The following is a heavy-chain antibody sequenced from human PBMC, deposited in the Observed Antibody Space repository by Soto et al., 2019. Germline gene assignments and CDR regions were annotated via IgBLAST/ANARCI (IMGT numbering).Heavy chain of an antibody. D-gene: IGHD3-9*01. J-gene: IGHJ3*02. CDR3: ARVVSVRECDCLLSDAFDI. Sequence: SETLSLTCTVSGGPISSGGYYWSWIRQHPGKGLEWIGYIYYSRSTYYNPSLKSRVTISVDTSKNQFSLKLSSVTAADTAVYYCARVVSVRECDCLLSDAFDIWGQGTMVTVSS. CDR1: GGPISSGGYY. V-gene: IGHV4-31*03. CDR2: IYYSRST.